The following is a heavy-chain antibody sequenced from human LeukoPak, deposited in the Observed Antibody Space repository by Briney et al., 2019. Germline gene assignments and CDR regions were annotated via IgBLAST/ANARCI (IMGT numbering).Heavy chain of an antibody. J-gene: IGHJ4*02. Sequence: GGSLRLSCAASGFTFSSYAMSWVRQAPGKGLEWVSAISGSGGSTYYAESVKGRFTISRDNSKNTLYLQMNSLRGEDTALYFCAKDLAGCSDSWGQGTLVTVSS. V-gene: IGHV3-23*01. CDR2: ISGSGGST. CDR1: GFTFSSYA. CDR3: AKDLAGCSDS. D-gene: IGHD2-8*01.